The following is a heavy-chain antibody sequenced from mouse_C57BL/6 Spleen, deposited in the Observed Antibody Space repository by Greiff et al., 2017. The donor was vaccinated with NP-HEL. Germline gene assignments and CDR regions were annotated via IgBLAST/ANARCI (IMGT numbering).Heavy chain of an antibody. CDR1: GFSLTSYG. CDR2: IWSGGST. D-gene: IGHD2-4*01. V-gene: IGHV2-2*01. J-gene: IGHJ4*01. Sequence: QVQLKESGPGLVQPSQSLSITCTVSGFSLTSYGVHWVRQSPGKGLEWLGVIWSGGSTDYNAACISRLSISKDNSKSQVFFKMNSLQADDTAIYYCARRGYDYSYAMDYWGQGTSVTVSS. CDR3: ARRGYDYSYAMDY.